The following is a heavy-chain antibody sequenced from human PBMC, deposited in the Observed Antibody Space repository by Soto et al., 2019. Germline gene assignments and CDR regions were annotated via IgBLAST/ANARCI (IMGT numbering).Heavy chain of an antibody. J-gene: IGHJ4*02. CDR3: ASGYCSSTSCYFLYY. CDR2: IYYSGST. CDR1: GGSISSGGYY. V-gene: IGHV4-31*03. Sequence: PSETLFLTCTVSGGSISSGGYYWSWIRQHPGKGLEWIGYIYYSGSTYYNPSLKSRVTISVDTSKNQFSLKLSSVTAADTAVYYCASGYCSSTSCYFLYYWGQGTLVTVSS. D-gene: IGHD2-2*01.